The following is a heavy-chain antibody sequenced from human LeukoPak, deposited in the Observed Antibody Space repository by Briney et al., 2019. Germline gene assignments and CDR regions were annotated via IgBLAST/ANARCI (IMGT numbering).Heavy chain of an antibody. CDR3: AKDLGYDSSGYIADAFDI. V-gene: IGHV3-30*02. CDR2: IRYDGSNK. Sequence: GGSLRLSCVASGFISSSYGMHWVRQAPGKGLEWVAFIRYDGSNKYYADSVKGRFTISRDNSKNTLYLQMNSLRSEDTAVYYCAKDLGYDSSGYIADAFDIWGQGTMVTVSS. J-gene: IGHJ3*02. CDR1: GFISSSYG. D-gene: IGHD3-22*01.